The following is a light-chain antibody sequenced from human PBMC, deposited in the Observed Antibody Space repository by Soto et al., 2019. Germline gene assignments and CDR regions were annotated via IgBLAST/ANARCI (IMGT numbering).Light chain of an antibody. CDR1: QSISSW. Sequence: DIQMTQSPSTLSASVGDRVTITCRASQSISSWLAWYQQKPGKAPKLLIYDASSLESRVPSRFSGSGSGTEFTITISSLQPDDFATYYCQQYNSYSVTFGGGTKVEIK. CDR2: DAS. J-gene: IGKJ4*01. V-gene: IGKV1-5*01. CDR3: QQYNSYSVT.